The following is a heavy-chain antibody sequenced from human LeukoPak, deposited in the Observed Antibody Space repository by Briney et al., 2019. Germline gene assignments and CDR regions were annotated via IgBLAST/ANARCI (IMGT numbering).Heavy chain of an antibody. V-gene: IGHV3-23*01. J-gene: IGHJ4*02. D-gene: IGHD1-26*01. CDR1: GFTFTSYS. CDR2: ASDRGDYT. CDR3: AKKAQYNGNYPLDY. Sequence: GGSLRLSCAASGFTFTSYSMSWVRQAPGKGLEWVSGASDRGDYTYYADSVKGRFTISRDNSKNTLYLQMNSLRAEDTALYFCAKKAQYNGNYPLDYWGQGTLVTVSS.